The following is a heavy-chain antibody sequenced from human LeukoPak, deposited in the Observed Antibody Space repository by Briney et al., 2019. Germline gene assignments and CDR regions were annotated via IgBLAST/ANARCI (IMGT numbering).Heavy chain of an antibody. CDR1: GFTFCSYG. J-gene: IGHJ4*02. V-gene: IGHV3-30*18. CDR3: AKELYFGSGSYPDY. CDR2: ISHDGSDS. D-gene: IGHD3-10*01. Sequence: GGSLRLSCAASGFTFCSYGMHWVRQAPGKGLEWVAVISHDGSDSHYADSVKGRFTISRDNSKNTVYLQMSSLRPEDTAVYFCAKELYFGSGSYPDYWGQGTLVRVSS.